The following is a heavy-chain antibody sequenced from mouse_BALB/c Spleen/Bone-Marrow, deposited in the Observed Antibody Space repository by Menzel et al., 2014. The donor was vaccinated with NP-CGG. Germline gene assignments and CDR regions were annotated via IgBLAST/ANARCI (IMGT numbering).Heavy chain of an antibody. D-gene: IGHD2-14*01. CDR3: ARAYYRYPFDY. Sequence: EVNVVESGGGLVKPGGSLKLSCAASGFTFSSYTMSWVRQTPEKRLEWVATISSGGGNTYYPDSMKGRFTISRDNAKNNLYLQMSSLRSEDTALYYCARAYYRYPFDYWGQGTTLTVSS. V-gene: IGHV5-9*03. J-gene: IGHJ2*01. CDR1: GFTFSSYT. CDR2: ISSGGGNT.